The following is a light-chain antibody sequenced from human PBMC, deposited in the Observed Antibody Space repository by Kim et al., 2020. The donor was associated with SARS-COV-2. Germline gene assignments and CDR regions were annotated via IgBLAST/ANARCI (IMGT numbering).Light chain of an antibody. CDR1: QSVSNSY. CDR2: GAS. J-gene: IGKJ1*01. Sequence: FPGERATLSCRASQSVSNSYLAWYQQKPGQAPRLLIYGASSRATGIPDRFSGTGSGTDFTLTISRLEPEDFAVYFCQQYGGSPWTFGQGTKVDIK. V-gene: IGKV3-20*01. CDR3: QQYGGSPWT.